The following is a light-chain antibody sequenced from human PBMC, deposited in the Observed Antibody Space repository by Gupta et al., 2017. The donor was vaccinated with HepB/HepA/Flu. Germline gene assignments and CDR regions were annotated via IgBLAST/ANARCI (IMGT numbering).Light chain of an antibody. CDR3: QQSDSTPRT. CDR2: AAS. CDR1: QSVSSY. J-gene: IGKJ1*01. V-gene: IGKV1-39*01. Sequence: DIQMTQSPSSLSASVGDRITITCRASQSVSSYLNWYQQKPGKAPKLLIYAASSLQSGVPSRFSGSGSGTDFTLTIGSLQHEDFATYYCQQSDSTPRTFGQGTRVEIK.